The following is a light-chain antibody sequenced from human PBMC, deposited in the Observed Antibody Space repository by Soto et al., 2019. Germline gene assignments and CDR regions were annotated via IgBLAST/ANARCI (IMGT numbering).Light chain of an antibody. CDR1: QSVTSTY. V-gene: IGKV3-20*01. Sequence: EIVLTQSPGTLSLSPGERATLSCRASQSVTSTYLAWYQQKPGQAPRLLIYGVSSRATDIPDRFSGSGSGTDFTLTISRLEPEDFAVYYCQQYDSSPWTFGQGTKVEIK. CDR3: QQYDSSPWT. CDR2: GVS. J-gene: IGKJ1*01.